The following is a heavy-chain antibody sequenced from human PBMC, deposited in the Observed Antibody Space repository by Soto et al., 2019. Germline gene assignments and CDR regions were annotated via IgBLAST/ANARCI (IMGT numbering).Heavy chain of an antibody. CDR1: CGSFIGYY. J-gene: IGHJ5*02. D-gene: IGHD2-15*01. CDR2: INHSGST. CDR3: ARATKEDIVVVVAATRGVWFDP. Sequence: SETLSLTCAFYCGSFIGYYWSWIRQPPGKGLEWIGEINHSGSTNYNPSLKSRVTISVDTSKNQFSLKLSSVTAADTAVYYCARATKEDIVVVVAATRGVWFDPWGQGTLVTVSS. V-gene: IGHV4-34*01.